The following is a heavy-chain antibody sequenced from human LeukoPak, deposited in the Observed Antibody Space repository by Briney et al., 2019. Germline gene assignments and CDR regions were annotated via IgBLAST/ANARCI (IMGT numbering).Heavy chain of an antibody. CDR1: GGSISSSY. J-gene: IGHJ4*02. V-gene: IGHV4-59*08. D-gene: IGHD2-8*01. CDR3: AGQGGGVALDY. CDR2: IYYNRGT. Sequence: SETLSLTCNVSGGSISSSYWSWIRQSPGKGLEWIGYIYYNRGTNYNPSLKSRVTISVDTSKNQFSLRLNSLTAADTAVYYCAGQGGGVALDYWGQGMLVTVSS.